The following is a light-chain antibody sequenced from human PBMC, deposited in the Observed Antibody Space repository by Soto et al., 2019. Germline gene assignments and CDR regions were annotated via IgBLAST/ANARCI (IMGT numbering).Light chain of an antibody. J-gene: IGKJ1*01. Sequence: EIVLTQSPGTLSLSPGERATLSCRASQSVGNNYLAWYQQKPGQGPRLLIYDASSRATGIPDRFSGSASGTYLTLTISRLEPEDFAVYYCQQYVGSPSTFGQGTKVEI. CDR2: DAS. CDR3: QQYVGSPST. CDR1: QSVGNNY. V-gene: IGKV3-20*01.